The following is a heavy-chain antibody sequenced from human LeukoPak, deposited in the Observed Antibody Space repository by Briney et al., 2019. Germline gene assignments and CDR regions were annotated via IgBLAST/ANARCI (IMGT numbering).Heavy chain of an antibody. CDR3: ARVAVTSLGELAPYDY. J-gene: IGHJ4*02. V-gene: IGHV4-61*02. CDR1: GGSISSGSYY. D-gene: IGHD3-16*01. Sequence: SQTLSLTCTVSGGSISSGSYYWSWIRQPAGKGLEWIGRIYTSGSTNYNPSLKSRVTISVDTSKNQFSLKLSSVTAADTAVYCCARVAVTSLGELAPYDYWGQGTLVTVSS. CDR2: IYTSGST.